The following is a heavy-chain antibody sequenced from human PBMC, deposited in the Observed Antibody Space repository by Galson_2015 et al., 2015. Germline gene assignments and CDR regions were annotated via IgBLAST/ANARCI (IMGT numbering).Heavy chain of an antibody. CDR1: GFILSYYE. CDR2: IDSSGSTA. V-gene: IGHV3-48*03. CDR3: VRRATLTYYAFEL. J-gene: IGHJ3*01. D-gene: IGHD3-9*01. Sequence: SLRLSCAASGFILSYYEMNWVRQAPGRGLEWVAYIDSSGSTAHYVDSVKGRFTISRDNAKNSLFLVMNSLRAEDTAIYYCVRRATLTYYAFELWGQGTMVTVSS.